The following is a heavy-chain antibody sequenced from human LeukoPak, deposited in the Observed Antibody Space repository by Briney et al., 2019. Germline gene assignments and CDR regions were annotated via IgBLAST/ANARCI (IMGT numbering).Heavy chain of an antibody. CDR2: MNPNSGNT. CDR1: GYTFTSYD. V-gene: IGHV1-8*01. Sequence: PGASVKVSCKASGYTFTSYDINWVRQATGQGLEWMGWMNPNSGNTGYAQKFQGRVTLTRNTSISTAYMELSSLRSEDTAVYYCATLHDSSGYNWLDYWGQGTLVTVSS. J-gene: IGHJ5*01. D-gene: IGHD3-22*01. CDR3: ATLHDSSGYNWLDY.